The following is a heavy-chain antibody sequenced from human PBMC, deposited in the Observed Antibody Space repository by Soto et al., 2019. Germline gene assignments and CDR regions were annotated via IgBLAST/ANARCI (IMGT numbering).Heavy chain of an antibody. CDR1: GFTFTSYS. CDR2: ISSSSNTI. J-gene: IGHJ4*02. Sequence: GASLRLSCATSGFTFTSYSMNWVRQAPGRGLEWLSYISSSSNTIFYADSVKGRFTISRDSANSSLYLQLTSLRDDDAALYFWARGLGWRRGPLDFWRQGTPVTVSS. V-gene: IGHV3-48*02. CDR3: ARGLGWRRGPLDF. D-gene: IGHD2-21*01.